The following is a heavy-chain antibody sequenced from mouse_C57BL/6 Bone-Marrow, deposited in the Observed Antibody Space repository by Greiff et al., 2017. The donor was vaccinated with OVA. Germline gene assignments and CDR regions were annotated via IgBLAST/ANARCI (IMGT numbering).Heavy chain of an antibody. V-gene: IGHV1-20*01. CDR3: ARWGYGSSYFDY. CDR2: INPYNGDT. D-gene: IGHD1-1*01. Sequence: VQLQQSGPELVKPGDSVKISCKASGYSFTGYFMNWVMQSHGKSLEWIGRINPYNGDTFYNQKFKGKATLTVDKSSSTAHMELRSLTSEDSAVYDCARWGYGSSYFDYWGQGTTLTVSS. CDR1: GYSFTGYF. J-gene: IGHJ2*01.